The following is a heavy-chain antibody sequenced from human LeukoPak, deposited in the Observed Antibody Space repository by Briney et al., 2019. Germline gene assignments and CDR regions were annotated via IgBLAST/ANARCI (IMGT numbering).Heavy chain of an antibody. D-gene: IGHD3-16*01. J-gene: IGHJ4*02. V-gene: IGHV1-46*01. CDR1: GYIFTSYY. CDR2: INPGDSST. Sequence: ASVKVSCKASGYIFTSYYMHWVRQAPGQGLEWMGIINPGDSSTTYAQKFQGRVTMTRDTSTSTVYMELSSLRSEDTAVYCCARHQGAGEYPFDYWGQGTLVTVSS. CDR3: ARHQGAGEYPFDY.